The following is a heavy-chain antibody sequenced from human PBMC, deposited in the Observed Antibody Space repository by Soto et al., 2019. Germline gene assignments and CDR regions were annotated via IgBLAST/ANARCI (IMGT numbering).Heavy chain of an antibody. Sequence: ASVKVSCKASGYTFISYGISWVRQAPGQGLEWMGWISAYNGNTNYAQKLQGRVTMTTDTSTSTAYMELRSLRSDDTAVYYCASGYSTSSLGYYFDYWGQGTLVTVSS. CDR1: GYTFISYG. D-gene: IGHD6-6*01. V-gene: IGHV1-18*01. J-gene: IGHJ4*02. CDR3: ASGYSTSSLGYYFDY. CDR2: ISAYNGNT.